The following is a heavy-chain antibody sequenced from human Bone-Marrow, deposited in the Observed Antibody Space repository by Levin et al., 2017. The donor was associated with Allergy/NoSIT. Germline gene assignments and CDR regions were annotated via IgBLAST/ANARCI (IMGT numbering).Heavy chain of an antibody. J-gene: IGHJ6*02. CDR3: AKIAEHDSSDGPAHYYYYGMDV. Sequence: GGSLRLSCAASGFTFSSYGMHWVRQAPGKGLEWVAVISYDGSNKYYADSVKGRFTISRDNSKNTLYLQMNSLRAEDTAVYYCAKIAEHDSSDGPAHYYYYGMDVWGQGTTVTVSS. CDR2: ISYDGSNK. V-gene: IGHV3-30*18. D-gene: IGHD3-22*01. CDR1: GFTFSSYG.